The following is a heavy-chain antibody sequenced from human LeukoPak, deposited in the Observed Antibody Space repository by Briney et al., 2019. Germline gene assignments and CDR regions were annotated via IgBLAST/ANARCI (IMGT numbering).Heavy chain of an antibody. J-gene: IGHJ4*02. V-gene: IGHV3-15*01. D-gene: IGHD3-10*01. CDR2: SISRSGGVTT. Sequence: GGSLSLSCAASGVTFRNAWMTWVRQAPGRGLEWVGRSISRSGGVTTEYAAPVKGRFTISRDDSRNTVYLQMNSLKIEDTAVYHCSAYYNGRGDYWGQGTLVTVSS. CDR3: SAYYNGRGDY. CDR1: GVTFRNAW.